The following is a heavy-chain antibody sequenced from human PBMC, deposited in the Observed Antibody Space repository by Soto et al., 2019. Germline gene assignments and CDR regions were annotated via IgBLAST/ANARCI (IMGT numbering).Heavy chain of an antibody. V-gene: IGHV1-2*04. D-gene: IGHD6-13*01. CDR1: GYTFTDYY. J-gene: IGHJ6*02. Sequence: QVQLVQSGAEVKKPGASVKVSCKASGYTFTDYYIHWVRQAPGQGLEWMGWVNPNSGGTNYAQKFQGWVTMTRDTSISTVYRELSSLKSDDMAVYYCAREGAAAASYGMDVWGQGTTVTVSS. CDR3: AREGAAAASYGMDV. CDR2: VNPNSGGT.